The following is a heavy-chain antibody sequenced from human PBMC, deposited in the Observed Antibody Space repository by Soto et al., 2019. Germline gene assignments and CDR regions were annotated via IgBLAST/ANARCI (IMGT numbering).Heavy chain of an antibody. CDR2: ILKDGKSK. CDR3: AKTGCNGGSIFSWFDP. V-gene: IGHV3-30*04. CDR1: GFILSDFA. Sequence: QVQLVESGGGVVQPGGSLRLSCAASGFILSDFAMHWVRQAPGRGLEWVAVILKDGKSKYYADSVRGRFTISSDTSKDTIFLQLTSLRLDDSAVYYRAKTGCNGGSIFSWFDPWGQGTPVIVSS. D-gene: IGHD2-15*01. J-gene: IGHJ5*02.